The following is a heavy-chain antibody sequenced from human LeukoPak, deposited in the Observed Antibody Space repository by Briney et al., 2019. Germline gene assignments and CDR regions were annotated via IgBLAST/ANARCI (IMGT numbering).Heavy chain of an antibody. Sequence: GGSLRLSCAASGFTFSSYEMNWVRQAPGKGLEWDSYISSSGSTIYYADSVKGRFTISRDNAKNSLYLQMNSLRAEDTAVYYCARDRIAVAGLDYWGQGTLVTVSS. D-gene: IGHD6-19*01. CDR3: ARDRIAVAGLDY. V-gene: IGHV3-48*03. CDR1: GFTFSSYE. J-gene: IGHJ4*02. CDR2: ISSSGSTI.